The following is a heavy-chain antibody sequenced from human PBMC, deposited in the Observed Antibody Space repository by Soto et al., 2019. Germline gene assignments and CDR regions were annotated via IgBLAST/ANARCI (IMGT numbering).Heavy chain of an antibody. J-gene: IGHJ3*01. D-gene: IGHD2-21*02. V-gene: IGHV3-48*04. Sequence: HPGGSLRLSCAASGFTFSSYSMNWVRQAPGKGLEWVSYISSGSTTIYYADSVKGRFTISRDNAKNTLYLQMNSLRAEDTAVYYCARGDRGAFDLWGQGTMVTVS. CDR3: ARGDRGAFDL. CDR1: GFTFSSYS. CDR2: ISSGSTTI.